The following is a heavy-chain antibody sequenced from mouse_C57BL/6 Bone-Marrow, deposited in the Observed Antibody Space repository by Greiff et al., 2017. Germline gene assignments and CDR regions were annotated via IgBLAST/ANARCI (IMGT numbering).Heavy chain of an antibody. CDR3: ARSGPLGRSFDY. V-gene: IGHV1-55*01. CDR1: GYTFTSYW. J-gene: IGHJ2*01. CDR2: IYPTSGRT. Sequence: QVQLQQSGAELVKPGASVKMSCKASGYTFTSYWITWVKQRPGQGLEWIGDIYPTSGRTNYNEKFKSKAILTVDTSSNTAFMQLSSLTSEDSAVFYWARSGPLGRSFDYWCQGTTLTVSS. D-gene: IGHD4-1*01.